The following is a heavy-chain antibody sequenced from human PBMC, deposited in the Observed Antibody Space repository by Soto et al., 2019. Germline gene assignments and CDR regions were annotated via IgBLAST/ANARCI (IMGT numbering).Heavy chain of an antibody. Sequence: GASVKVSCKASVHTFTSYYIHCVRQAPGQGLEWMGIINPSGGSTSYAQKFQGRVTMTRDTSTSTVYMELSSLRSEDTAVYYCATVCGGDCYSLYYYGMDVWGQGTTVTVS. CDR1: VHTFTSYY. CDR3: ATVCGGDCYSLYYYGMDV. CDR2: INPSGGST. V-gene: IGHV1-46*03. J-gene: IGHJ6*02. D-gene: IGHD2-21*02.